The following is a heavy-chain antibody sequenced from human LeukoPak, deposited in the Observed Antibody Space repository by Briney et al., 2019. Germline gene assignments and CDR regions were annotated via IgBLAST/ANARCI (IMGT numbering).Heavy chain of an antibody. Sequence: PGGSLRLSCVASGFTFSSYWMSWVRQAPGKGLEWLANIKQDGNEKNYVDSVKGRFIIARQNAQNLLYLQMDSLRAEDTAVYYCARAYGSGSSSWWYFDLWGRGTLVSVSS. CDR3: ARAYGSGSSSWWYFDL. V-gene: IGHV3-7*04. D-gene: IGHD3-10*01. CDR1: GFTFSSYW. CDR2: IKQDGNEK. J-gene: IGHJ2*01.